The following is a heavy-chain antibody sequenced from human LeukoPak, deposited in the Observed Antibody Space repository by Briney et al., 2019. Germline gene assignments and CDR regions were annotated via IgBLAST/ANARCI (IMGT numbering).Heavy chain of an antibody. D-gene: IGHD4-17*01. CDR1: GFTFSSYA. CDR2: ISSNGGST. CDR3: VKAPDVYGDYPLDP. Sequence: GGSLRLSCSASGFTFSSYAMHWVRQAPGKGLEYVSAISSNGGSTYYADSVKGRFTISRDNSKNTLYLQMSSLRAEDTAVYYCVKAPDVYGDYPLDPWGQGTLVTVSS. V-gene: IGHV3-64D*06. J-gene: IGHJ5*02.